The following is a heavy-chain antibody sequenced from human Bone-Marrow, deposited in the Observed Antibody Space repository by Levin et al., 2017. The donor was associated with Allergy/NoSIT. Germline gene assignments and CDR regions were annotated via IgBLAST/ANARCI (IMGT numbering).Heavy chain of an antibody. J-gene: IGHJ4*02. CDR1: GGSFFSFH. CDR2: VNHDGGT. Sequence: SETLSLTCAVYGGSFFSFHWNWIRQSPEKGLEWIGEVNHDGGTTYSQSFRSRVTISLDTSKNQFSLTLTSVLAADTAVYYWARGPRWVGGSSYRAIEYWGQGSQVIVSA. D-gene: IGHD1-26*01. V-gene: IGHV4-34*01. CDR3: ARGPRWVGGSSYRAIEY.